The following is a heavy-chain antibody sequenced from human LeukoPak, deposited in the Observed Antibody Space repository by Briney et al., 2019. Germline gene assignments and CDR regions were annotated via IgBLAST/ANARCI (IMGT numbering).Heavy chain of an antibody. CDR3: ARAGSHYYYYYYMDV. CDR2: INTDGSST. V-gene: IGHV3-74*01. CDR1: GFTFSSYW. Sequence: PGGSLRLSCAASGFTFSSYWMYWVRQAPGKGLVWVSRINTDGSSTNYADSVKGRFTISRDNAKNSLYLQMNSLRAEDTAVYYCARAGSHYYYYYYMDVWGKGTTVTVSS. J-gene: IGHJ6*03.